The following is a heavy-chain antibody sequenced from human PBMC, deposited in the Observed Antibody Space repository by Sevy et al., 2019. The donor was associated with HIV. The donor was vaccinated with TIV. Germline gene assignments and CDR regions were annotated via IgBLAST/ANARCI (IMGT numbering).Heavy chain of an antibody. Sequence: ASVKVSCKASGYTFTSYGISWVRQAPGQGLEWMGWISAYNGNTNYAQKLQGRVTMTTDTSTSTAYMELRSLSSDDTAVYYCAREESSLSSNDYWGQGTLVTVSS. V-gene: IGHV1-18*01. J-gene: IGHJ4*02. CDR2: ISAYNGNT. D-gene: IGHD6-13*01. CDR1: GYTFTSYG. CDR3: AREESSLSSNDY.